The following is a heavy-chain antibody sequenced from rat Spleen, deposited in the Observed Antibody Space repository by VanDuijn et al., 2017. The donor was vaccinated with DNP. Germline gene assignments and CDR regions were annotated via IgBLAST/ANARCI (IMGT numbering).Heavy chain of an antibody. D-gene: IGHD1-7*01. CDR2: IIYDGSNT. J-gene: IGHJ2*01. CDR3: TTGFFDY. V-gene: IGHV5-20*01. CDR1: GFTFSDYY. Sequence: EVQLVESGGGLVQPGRSLKLSCAASGFTFSDYYMAWVRQSLRKGLEWVAVIIYDGSNTFYRDSVKGRFTISRDNSKSTLYLQMDSLRSEDTATYYCTTGFFDYWGQGVMVTVSS.